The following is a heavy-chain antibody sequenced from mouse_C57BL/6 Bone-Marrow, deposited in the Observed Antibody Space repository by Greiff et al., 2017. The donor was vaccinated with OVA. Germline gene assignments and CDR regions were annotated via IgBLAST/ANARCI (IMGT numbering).Heavy chain of an antibody. J-gene: IGHJ3*01. Sequence: QVQGKESGAELARPGASVKLSCKASGYTFTSYGISWVKQRPVPCLEWIGDLYPSSGNTYYNEKFKGKATLTADKSSSTAYMELRSLTSEDSAVYFCAKLGLFAYWGQGTLVTVSA. CDR3: AKLGLFAY. CDR1: GYTFTSYG. D-gene: IGHD4-1*01. CDR2: LYPSSGNT. V-gene: IGHV1-81*01.